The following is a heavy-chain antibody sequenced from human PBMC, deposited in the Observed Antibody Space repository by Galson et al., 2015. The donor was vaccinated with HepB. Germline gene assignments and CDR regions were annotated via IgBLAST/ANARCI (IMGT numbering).Heavy chain of an antibody. CDR1: GFTFSSYA. CDR2: ISGSGGTT. Sequence: SLRLSCAASGFTFSSYAMSWVRQAPEKGLEWVSGISGSGGTTHYVDSVKGRFTISRDNSKNTLFLQMISLRAEDTALYYCAKGLVSGGGSYTPFDYWGQGTLVTVSS. D-gene: IGHD1-26*01. CDR3: AKGLVSGGGSYTPFDY. V-gene: IGHV3-23*01. J-gene: IGHJ4*02.